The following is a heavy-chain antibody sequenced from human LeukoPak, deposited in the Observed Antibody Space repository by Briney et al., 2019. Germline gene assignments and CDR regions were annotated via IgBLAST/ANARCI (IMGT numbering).Heavy chain of an antibody. J-gene: IGHJ4*02. Sequence: GGSLRLSCAASGFTFSNYWMSWVRQAPGKGLEWVANIKQDGSEKYYVDSVKGRFTISRDNAKNSLYLQMNSLRAEDTAVYYCAKVRPFYDSSGYYYGYWGQGTLVTVSS. CDR1: GFTFSNYW. CDR2: IKQDGSEK. CDR3: AKVRPFYDSSGYYYGY. V-gene: IGHV3-7*05. D-gene: IGHD3-22*01.